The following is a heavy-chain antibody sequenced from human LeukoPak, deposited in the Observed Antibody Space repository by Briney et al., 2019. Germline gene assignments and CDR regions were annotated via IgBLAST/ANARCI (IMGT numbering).Heavy chain of an antibody. CDR3: ARANYDYIHFPSPFTNYYYGMDV. J-gene: IGHJ6*02. Sequence: SQTLSLTSAISGDSVPSNSAAWNWIRQSPSRGLEWLGRTYYRSKWSNDYAVSVKSRTTINPDTSKNQSSLQLNSVTPEDTAVYYCARANYDYIHFPSPFTNYYYGMDVWGQGTTVTVSS. CDR1: GDSVPSNSAA. CDR2: TYYRSKWSN. V-gene: IGHV6-1*01. D-gene: IGHD3-16*01.